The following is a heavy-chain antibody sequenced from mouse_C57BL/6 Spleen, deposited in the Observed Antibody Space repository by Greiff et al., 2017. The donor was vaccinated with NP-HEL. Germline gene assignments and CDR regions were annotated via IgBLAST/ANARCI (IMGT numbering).Heavy chain of an antibody. CDR1: GYTFTSYW. Sequence: QVQLQQPGAELVKPGASVKLSCKASGYTFTSYWMQWVKQRPGQGLEWIGEIDPSDSYTNYNQKFKGKATLTVDTSSSTAYMQLSSLTSEDSAFYYCARSPIYDGAWFAYWGQGTLVTVSA. CDR2: IDPSDSYT. CDR3: ARSPIYDGAWFAY. V-gene: IGHV1-50*01. J-gene: IGHJ3*01. D-gene: IGHD2-3*01.